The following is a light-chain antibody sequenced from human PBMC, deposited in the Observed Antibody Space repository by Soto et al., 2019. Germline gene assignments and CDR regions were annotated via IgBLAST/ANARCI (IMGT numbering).Light chain of an antibody. J-gene: IGLJ1*01. V-gene: IGLV1-44*01. CDR2: NNN. CDR3: AAWDDSLNGFYV. CDR1: SSNIGSDT. Sequence: QSVLTRSPSASGTPGQRVTISCSGSSSNIGSDTVNWYQQLPGTAPRLLIYNNNQRPSGVPDRFSGSKSGTSASLAISGLQSEDEADYYCAAWDDSLNGFYVFGTGTKVTVL.